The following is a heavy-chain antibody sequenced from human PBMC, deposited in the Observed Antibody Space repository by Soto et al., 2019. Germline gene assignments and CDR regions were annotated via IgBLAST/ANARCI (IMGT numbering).Heavy chain of an antibody. CDR1: GVTFSSYG. Sequence: GGSLRLSCAASGVTFSSYGMHGVRQAPGKGLEWVAVISYDGSNKYYADSVKGRFTISRDNSKNTLYLQMNSLRAEDTAVYYCARDVSSYCGGDCCPDYWGQGTLVTVSS. CDR2: ISYDGSNK. V-gene: IGHV3-30*03. D-gene: IGHD2-21*02. J-gene: IGHJ4*02. CDR3: ARDVSSYCGGDCCPDY.